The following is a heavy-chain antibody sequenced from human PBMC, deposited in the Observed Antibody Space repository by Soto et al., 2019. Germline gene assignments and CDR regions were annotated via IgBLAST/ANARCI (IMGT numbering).Heavy chain of an antibody. J-gene: IGHJ6*02. CDR3: ARHRGIEYSSSPDYYYYGMDV. Sequence: PSETVSLTCTVSGGSISSSSYYWGWIRQPPGKGLEWIGSIYYSGSTYYNPSLKSRVTISVDTSKNQFSLKLSSVTAADTAVYYCARHRGIEYSSSPDYYYYGMDVWGQGTTVTVSS. CDR1: GGSISSSSYY. V-gene: IGHV4-39*01. CDR2: IYYSGST. D-gene: IGHD6-6*01.